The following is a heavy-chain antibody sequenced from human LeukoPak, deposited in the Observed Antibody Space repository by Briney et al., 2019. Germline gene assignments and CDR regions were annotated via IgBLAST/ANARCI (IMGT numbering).Heavy chain of an antibody. CDR3: ARQHCGGDCSLDY. V-gene: IGHV4-39*01. CDR1: GGSISSDNYY. D-gene: IGHD2-21*02. CDR2: IYYTGST. Sequence: SETLSLTCTVSGGSISSDNYYWGWIRRPPGKGLEWIGNIYYTGSTSYSPSLKSRVTISVDTSNNQFSLKLSSVTAADSAVYYCARQHCGGDCSLDYWGQGTLATVSS. J-gene: IGHJ4*02.